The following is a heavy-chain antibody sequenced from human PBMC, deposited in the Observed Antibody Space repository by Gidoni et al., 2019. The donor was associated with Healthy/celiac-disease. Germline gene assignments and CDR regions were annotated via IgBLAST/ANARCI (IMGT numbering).Heavy chain of an antibody. CDR1: GDTFTSYA. J-gene: IGHJ4*02. CDR3: ARDAGAWLSRPVHFDY. Sequence: QVQLVQPGAEVTKPGPSVKGSCKASGDTFTSYAMHWVRQAPGQRLERMGWITAGNGNTKYSQKFQGRGTVTRDTAASTAYMGLSSLRSEDTAVYYCARDAGAWLSRPVHFDYWGQGTLVTVSS. CDR2: ITAGNGNT. D-gene: IGHD3-22*01. V-gene: IGHV1-3*01.